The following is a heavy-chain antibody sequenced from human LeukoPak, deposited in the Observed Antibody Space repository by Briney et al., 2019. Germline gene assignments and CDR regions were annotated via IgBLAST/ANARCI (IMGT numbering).Heavy chain of an antibody. V-gene: IGHV3-13*01. CDR2: IGTAGDT. CDR1: GFTFSSYD. J-gene: IGHJ3*02. Sequence: GGSLRLSCAASGFTFSSYDMHWVRQATGKGLEWVSAIGTAGDTYYPGSVKGRFTISRENAKNSLYLQMNSLRAGDTAVYYRARVWPSAAEGAFDIWGQGTMVTVSS. D-gene: IGHD6-13*01. CDR3: ARVWPSAAEGAFDI.